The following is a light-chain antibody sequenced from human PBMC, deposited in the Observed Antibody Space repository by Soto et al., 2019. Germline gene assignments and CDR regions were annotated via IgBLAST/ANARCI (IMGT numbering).Light chain of an antibody. Sequence: DIQMTQSPSSLSASVGDRVTITCRASQSISSYLNCYQQKPGKAPKLLIYAASSLQSGVPSRVSGSGSGTDFTLTISSLQPEDFATYYWQQSYSTLTFGGGTKVEIK. V-gene: IGKV1-39*01. CDR3: QQSYSTLT. CDR2: AAS. J-gene: IGKJ4*01. CDR1: QSISSY.